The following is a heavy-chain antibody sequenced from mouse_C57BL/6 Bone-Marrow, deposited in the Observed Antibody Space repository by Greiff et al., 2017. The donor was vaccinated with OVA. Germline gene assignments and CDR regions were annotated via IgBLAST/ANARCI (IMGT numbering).Heavy chain of an antibody. V-gene: IGHV1-42*01. J-gene: IGHJ1*03. CDR1: GYSFTGYY. CDR2: INPSTGGT. D-gene: IGHD2-1*01. CDR3: ARSGGNYGTWYFDV. Sequence: DVKLVESGPELVKPGASVKISCKASGYSFTGYYMNWVKQSPEKSLEWIGEINPSTGGTTYNQKFKAKATLTVDKSSSTAYMQLKSLTSEDSAVYYCARSGGNYGTWYFDVWGTGTTVTVSS.